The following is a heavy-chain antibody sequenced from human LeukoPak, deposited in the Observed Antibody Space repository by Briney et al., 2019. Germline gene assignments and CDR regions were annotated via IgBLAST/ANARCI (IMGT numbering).Heavy chain of an antibody. V-gene: IGHV1-69*06. J-gene: IGHJ6*03. Sequence: SVKVSCKASGGTFISYAISWVRQAPGQGLEWMGGIIPIFGTANYAQKFQGRVTITADKSTSTAYMELSSLRSEDTAVYYCAKGDTAYYYYYMDVWGKGTTVTVPS. CDR2: IIPIFGTA. CDR1: GGTFISYA. CDR3: AKGDTAYYYYYMDV. D-gene: IGHD5-18*01.